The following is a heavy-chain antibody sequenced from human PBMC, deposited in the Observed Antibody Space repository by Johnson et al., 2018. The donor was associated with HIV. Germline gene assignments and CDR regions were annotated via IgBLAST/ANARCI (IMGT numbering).Heavy chain of an antibody. V-gene: IGHV3-73*01. CDR1: GFTFSNAW. J-gene: IGHJ3*02. CDR3: TRRARSDAFDI. Sequence: VQLVESGGGLVKPGGSLRLSCAASGFTFSNAWMSWVRQAPGKGLEWVGRIKSKANSYATAYAASVKGRFTISRDDSKNTAYLQMNSLKTEDTAVYYCTRRARSDAFDIWGQGTMVTVSS. CDR2: IKSKANSYAT.